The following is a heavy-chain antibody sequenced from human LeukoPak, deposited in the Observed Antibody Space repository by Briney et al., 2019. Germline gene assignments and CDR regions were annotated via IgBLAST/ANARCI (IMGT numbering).Heavy chain of an antibody. CDR2: MNPNSGNT. J-gene: IGHJ6*02. D-gene: IGHD4-23*01. V-gene: IGHV1-8*01. CDR1: GYTFTSYD. Sequence: GVSVKVSCKASGYTFTSYDINWVRQATGQGLEWMGWMNPNSGNTGYAQKFQGRVTMTRNTSISTAYMELSSLRSEDTAVYYCARTVVTPRYYYGMDVWGQGTTVTVSS. CDR3: ARTVVTPRYYYGMDV.